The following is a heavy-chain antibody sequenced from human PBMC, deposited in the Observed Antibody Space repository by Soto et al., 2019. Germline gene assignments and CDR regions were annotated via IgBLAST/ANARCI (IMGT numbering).Heavy chain of an antibody. J-gene: IGHJ3*02. CDR3: AREHSGTSGSYYFDAFDI. CDR2: ISSSSSNI. Sequence: EVQLVESGGGLVQPGGSLRLSCAASGFTFSSYSMNWVRQAPGKGLEWVSYISSSSSNIYYADSEKRRFTISRDNAKNSLYLQMNSLRDEDTAVYYCAREHSGTSGSYYFDAFDIWGQGTMVTVSS. D-gene: IGHD3-10*01. CDR1: GFTFSSYS. V-gene: IGHV3-48*02.